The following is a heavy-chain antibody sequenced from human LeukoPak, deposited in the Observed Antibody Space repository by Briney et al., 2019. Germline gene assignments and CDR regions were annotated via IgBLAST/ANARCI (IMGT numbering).Heavy chain of an antibody. J-gene: IGHJ4*02. D-gene: IGHD3-22*01. Sequence: GGSLRLSCAASGFTFSSYAMKWVRQAPGKGLERVSTISGSGASTYYADSVKGRFTISRDNAKNSLYLQMNSLRAEDTALYYCASGQLYDSSGYYLNYWGQGTLVTVSS. CDR2: ISGSGAST. V-gene: IGHV3-23*01. CDR3: ASGQLYDSSGYYLNY. CDR1: GFTFSSYA.